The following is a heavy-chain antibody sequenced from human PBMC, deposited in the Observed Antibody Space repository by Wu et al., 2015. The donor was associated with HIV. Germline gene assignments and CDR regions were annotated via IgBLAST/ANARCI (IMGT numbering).Heavy chain of an antibody. CDR3: VTDCGGDCYSP. V-gene: IGHV1-18*01. D-gene: IGHD2-21*02. J-gene: IGHJ5*02. Sequence: QVQLVQSGAEVKKPGASVKVSCKASAYSFASYGITWVRQAPGQGLEWMGWISTYNGNTHYAQNLQGRVTLTTDTSTSTAYMELRTLRSDDTAVYFCVTDCGGDCYSPWGQGTLVTVSS. CDR1: AYSFASYG. CDR2: ISTYNGNT.